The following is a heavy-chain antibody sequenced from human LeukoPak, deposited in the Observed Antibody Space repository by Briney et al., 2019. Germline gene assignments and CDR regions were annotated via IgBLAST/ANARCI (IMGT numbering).Heavy chain of an antibody. CDR2: IYSGGST. V-gene: IGHV3-53*01. J-gene: IGHJ3*02. Sequence: HPGGSLRLSCAASGFTFSSYAMGWVHQAPGKGLEWVSIIYSGGSTFYADSVKGRFAISRDNSKNTLYLQMNSLRAEDTAVYYCARGGSYLSAFDIWGQGTMVTVSS. CDR1: GFTFSSYA. CDR3: ARGGSYLSAFDI. D-gene: IGHD1-26*01.